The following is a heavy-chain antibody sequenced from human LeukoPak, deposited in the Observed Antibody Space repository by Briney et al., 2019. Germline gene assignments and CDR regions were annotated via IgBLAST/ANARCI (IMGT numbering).Heavy chain of an antibody. Sequence: ASVKVSCKASGGTFSSYAIGWVRQAPGQGLEWMGWISAYNGNTNYAQKLQGRVTMTTDTSTNTAYMEVRSLTSDDTAVYYCARSYRAGTLDYWGQGTLVTVSS. V-gene: IGHV1-18*01. J-gene: IGHJ4*02. D-gene: IGHD6-19*01. CDR2: ISAYNGNT. CDR3: ARSYRAGTLDY. CDR1: GGTFSSYA.